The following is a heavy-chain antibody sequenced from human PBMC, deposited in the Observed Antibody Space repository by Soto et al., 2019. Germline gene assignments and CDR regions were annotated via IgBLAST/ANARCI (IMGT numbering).Heavy chain of an antibody. CDR2: IWYDGSNK. V-gene: IGHV3-33*01. D-gene: IGHD5-12*01. CDR3: ARAGSGYDFIGGYYYYGMDV. CDR1: GFTFSSYG. J-gene: IGHJ6*02. Sequence: GGSLTLSCASSGFTFSSYGMHWVRQAPGKGLEWVAVIWYDGSNKYYADSVKGRFTISRDNSKNTLYLQMNSLRAEDTAVYYCARAGSGYDFIGGYYYYGMDVWGQGTTVTVS.